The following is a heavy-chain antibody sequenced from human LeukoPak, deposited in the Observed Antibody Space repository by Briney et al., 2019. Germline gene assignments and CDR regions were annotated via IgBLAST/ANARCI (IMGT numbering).Heavy chain of an antibody. V-gene: IGHV4-34*01. J-gene: IGHJ4*02. Sequence: PSETLSLTCAVYGGSFSGYYWSWIRQPPGKGLEWIGEINHSGSINYNPSLKSRVTISVDTSKNQFSLKLSSVTAADTAVYYCAGSGYSGYDLNYWGQGTLVTVSS. CDR2: INHSGSI. CDR1: GGSFSGYY. D-gene: IGHD5-12*01. CDR3: AGSGYSGYDLNY.